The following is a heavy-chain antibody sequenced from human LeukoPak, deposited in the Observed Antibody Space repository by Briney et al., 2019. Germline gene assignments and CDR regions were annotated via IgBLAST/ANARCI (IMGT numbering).Heavy chain of an antibody. CDR1: GFTFGSYW. CDR2: IKQDGSEK. J-gene: IGHJ6*03. Sequence: GGSLRLSCAASGFTFGSYWMSWVRQAPGKGLEWVANIKQDGSEKYYVDSVKGRFTISRDNSKNSLYLQMNSLRTEDTALYYCAKSGAPYYYGSGSYTHYYYYMDVWGKGTTVTISS. V-gene: IGHV3-7*03. CDR3: AKSGAPYYYGSGSYTHYYYYMDV. D-gene: IGHD3-10*01.